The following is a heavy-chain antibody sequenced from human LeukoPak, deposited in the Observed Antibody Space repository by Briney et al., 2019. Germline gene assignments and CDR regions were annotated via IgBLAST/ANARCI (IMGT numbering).Heavy chain of an antibody. V-gene: IGHV1-2*06. CDR3: ARTSIAARRADFDY. D-gene: IGHD6-6*01. Sequence: ASVKVSCKXSGYTFTDYYIHWMQQAPGQGLEWMGRINSNSGGTSYAQKFQGRVTLTRDTPTRTAFMELNRLTSDDTAVYYCARTSIAARRADFDYWGQGTVVTVSS. J-gene: IGHJ4*02. CDR2: INSNSGGT. CDR1: GYTFTDYY.